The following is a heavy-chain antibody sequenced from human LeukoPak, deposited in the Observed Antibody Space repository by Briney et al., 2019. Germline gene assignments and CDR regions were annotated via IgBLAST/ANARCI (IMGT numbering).Heavy chain of an antibody. CDR2: ISAYNGNT. V-gene: IGHV1-18*01. J-gene: IGHJ4*02. D-gene: IGHD3-16*02. Sequence: GASVKVSCKASGYTFTSYGISWVRQAPGQGLEWMGWISAYNGNTNYAQKLQGRVTMTTDTPTSTAYMELRSLRSDDTAVYYCARDTYVWGSYRPYDYWGQGTLVTVSS. CDR1: GYTFTSYG. CDR3: ARDTYVWGSYRPYDY.